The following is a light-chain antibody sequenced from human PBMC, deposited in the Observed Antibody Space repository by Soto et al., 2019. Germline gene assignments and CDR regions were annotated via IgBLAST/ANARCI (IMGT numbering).Light chain of an antibody. CDR1: QGIRNA. CDR2: AAS. V-gene: IGKV1-6*01. Sequence: AIQMTQSPSSLSASVGDRVTITCRAGQGIRNALGWYQQKPGKAPKLLIYAASSLQSGAPSRFSGSGSGTDFTLTISGLHPEDFATYYCLQDYNYPRTFGQGTKVDIK. J-gene: IGKJ1*01. CDR3: LQDYNYPRT.